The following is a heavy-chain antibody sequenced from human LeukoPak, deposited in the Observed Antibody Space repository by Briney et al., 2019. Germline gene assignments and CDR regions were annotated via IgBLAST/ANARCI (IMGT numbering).Heavy chain of an antibody. CDR1: GFTFSSYA. CDR2: IWYDGSNK. J-gene: IGHJ4*02. D-gene: IGHD4-23*01. CDR3: ARDYDNYGGNSPYVDDY. V-gene: IGHV3-33*01. Sequence: GGSERLSCAASGFTFSSYAMHWVRQAPGKGLEGVAVIWYDGSNKYYADSVKGRFTISRDNSKNTLYLQMNSLRAEDTAVYYCARDYDNYGGNSPYVDDYWGQGTLVTVSS.